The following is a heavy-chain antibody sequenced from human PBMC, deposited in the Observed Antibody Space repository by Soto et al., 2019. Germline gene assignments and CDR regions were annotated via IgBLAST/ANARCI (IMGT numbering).Heavy chain of an antibody. CDR3: ARGFDFWSGYYVSQGWFDP. CDR1: GYTFTSYA. D-gene: IGHD3-3*01. J-gene: IGHJ5*02. V-gene: IGHV1-3*01. CDR2: INAGNGNT. Sequence: GASVKVSCKASGYTFTSYAMHWVRQAPGQRLEWMGWINAGNGNTKYSQKFQGRDTITRDTSASTAYMELSSLRSEDTAVYYCARGFDFWSGYYVSQGWFDPWGQGTLVTVSS.